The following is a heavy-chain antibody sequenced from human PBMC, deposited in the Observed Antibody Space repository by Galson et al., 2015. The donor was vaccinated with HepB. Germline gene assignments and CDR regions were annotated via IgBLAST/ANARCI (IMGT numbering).Heavy chain of an antibody. D-gene: IGHD3-9*01. Sequence: SLRLSCAASGFTFAWMSWVRQAPGQGLEWVGRIKSINDGGTTGYAPPVKGRFTISRDDSKNTLYLQMNSLKTEDTAVYYCVIDLSTTVIINSNFHSWGQGTLVTVSS. V-gene: IGHV3-15*01. CDR2: IKSINDGGTT. CDR1: GFTFAW. J-gene: IGHJ4*02. CDR3: VIDLSTTVIINSNFHS.